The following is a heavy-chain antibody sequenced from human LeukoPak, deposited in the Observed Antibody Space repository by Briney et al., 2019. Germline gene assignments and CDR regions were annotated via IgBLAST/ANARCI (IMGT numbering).Heavy chain of an antibody. CDR3: ARVFRGAAYFGGDCYWSPLGDY. J-gene: IGHJ4*02. V-gene: IGHV1-18*01. CDR1: GYTFTSYG. D-gene: IGHD2-21*02. Sequence: ASVKVSCKASGYTFTSYGISWVRQAPGQGLEWMGWISAYNGNTNYAQKLQGRVTMTTDESTSTAYVELRSLRSDDTAVYYCARVFRGAAYFGGDCYWSPLGDYGGQGALVTVSS. CDR2: ISAYNGNT.